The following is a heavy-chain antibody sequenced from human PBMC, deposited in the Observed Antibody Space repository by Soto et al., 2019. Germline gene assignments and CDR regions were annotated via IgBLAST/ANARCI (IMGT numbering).Heavy chain of an antibody. V-gene: IGHV4-39*01. CDR1: GGSISSSSYY. CDR2: IYYSGST. Sequence: SETLSLTCTVSGGSISSSSYYWGWIRQPPGKGLEWIGGIYYSGSTYYNPSLKSRVTISVDTSKNQFSLKPSSVTAADTAVYYCARLVKWGRYYDSSGYPQYWGQGTLVTVSS. CDR3: ARLVKWGRYYDSSGYPQY. D-gene: IGHD3-22*01. J-gene: IGHJ4*02.